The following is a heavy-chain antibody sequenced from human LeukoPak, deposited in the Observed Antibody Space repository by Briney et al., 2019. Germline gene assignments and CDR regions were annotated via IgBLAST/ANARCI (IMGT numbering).Heavy chain of an antibody. V-gene: IGHV3-7*01. Sequence: QPGGSLRLSCAASGFTFSNYWMNWVRQAPGKGLEWVAYIKQDGSEKYYVDSVKGRFTISRDNSKNTLYLQMNSLRAEDTAVYYCARFKVATPFDYWGQGTLVTVSS. J-gene: IGHJ4*02. CDR3: ARFKVATPFDY. D-gene: IGHD5-12*01. CDR1: GFTFSNYW. CDR2: IKQDGSEK.